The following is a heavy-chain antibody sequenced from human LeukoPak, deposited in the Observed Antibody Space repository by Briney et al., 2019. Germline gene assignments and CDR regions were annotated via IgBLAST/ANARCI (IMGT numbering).Heavy chain of an antibody. Sequence: ASVKVSCKASGYTFTGYYIHWVRQAPEQGLAWMGWINPNSGGTNYAQKFQGRVTMTRDTSISTAYMELSRLRSDDTAVYYCARDDYVWGSYRYDLDYWGQGTLVTVSS. D-gene: IGHD3-16*02. CDR3: ARDDYVWGSYRYDLDY. J-gene: IGHJ4*02. CDR2: INPNSGGT. V-gene: IGHV1-2*02. CDR1: GYTFTGYY.